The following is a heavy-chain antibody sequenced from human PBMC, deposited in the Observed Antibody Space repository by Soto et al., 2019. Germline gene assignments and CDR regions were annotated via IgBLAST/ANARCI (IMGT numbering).Heavy chain of an antibody. CDR3: ARQRRGEEDFYAFDI. D-gene: IGHD3-3*01. CDR2: IYHSGST. CDR1: SGSISSSNW. V-gene: IGHV4-4*02. J-gene: IGHJ3*02. Sequence: QVQLQESGPGLVKPSGTLSLTCAVSSGSISSSNWWSWVRQPPGKGLEWIGEIYHSGSTNYNPSLKSRVTISVDKSKNQFSLKLSSVTAADTAVYYCARQRRGEEDFYAFDIWGQGTMVTVSS.